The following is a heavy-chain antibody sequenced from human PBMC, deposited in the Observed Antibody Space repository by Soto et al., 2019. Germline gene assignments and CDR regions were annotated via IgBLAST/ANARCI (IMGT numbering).Heavy chain of an antibody. D-gene: IGHD5-18*01. V-gene: IGHV4-39*07. CDR1: GGSVSSSSFL. CDR2: IYYSGTT. J-gene: IGHJ4*02. Sequence: SETLSLTCTVSGGSVSSSSFLWGWIRQSPGKELEWIGNIYYSGTTYYNPSLKNRVTISGDWSKNQFSLKLSSVTAADTAVYYCARAFTAMGKFDYWGPGILVAISA. CDR3: ARAFTAMGKFDY.